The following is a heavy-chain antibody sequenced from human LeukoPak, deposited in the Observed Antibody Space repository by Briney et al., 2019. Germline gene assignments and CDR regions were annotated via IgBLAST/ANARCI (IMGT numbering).Heavy chain of an antibody. CDR3: AGQGGSYAYVFDI. CDR1: GGSISGYY. Sequence: SETLSLTCTVSGGSISGYYWSWIRQPPGKGLEWIGYISYSGSTNYNPSLKSRVTISVDTSNNQFSLKLTSVTAADTAVYYCAGQGGSYAYVFDIWGQGTMVTVSS. CDR2: ISYSGST. D-gene: IGHD1-26*01. V-gene: IGHV4-59*01. J-gene: IGHJ3*02.